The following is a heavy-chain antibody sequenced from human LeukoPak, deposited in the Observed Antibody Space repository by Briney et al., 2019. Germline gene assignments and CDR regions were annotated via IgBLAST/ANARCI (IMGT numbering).Heavy chain of an antibody. CDR1: GFTFKSYA. V-gene: IGHV3-30-3*01. Sequence: GGSLRLSCAASGFTFKSYAMHWVRQAPGKGLEWVAVISYDGSNKHYADSVKGRLTISRDYSKNTMYLQMNSLRIEDTAVYYCARDRDWAFDIWGQGTMVTVSS. J-gene: IGHJ3*02. D-gene: IGHD2-21*01. CDR3: ARDRDWAFDI. CDR2: ISYDGSNK.